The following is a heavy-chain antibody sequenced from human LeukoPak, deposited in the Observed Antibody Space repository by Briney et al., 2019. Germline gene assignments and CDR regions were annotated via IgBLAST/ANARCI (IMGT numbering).Heavy chain of an antibody. J-gene: IGHJ4*02. CDR1: GLIFSSYW. Sequence: GGSLRLSCAASGLIFSSYWMHWVRQAPGKGLVWVSRINSDGSYKNYADSVKGRFTISRDNAKNTLYLQMNSLRAEDTAVYYCARGYNSACDYWGQGTLVTVSS. CDR2: INSDGSYK. V-gene: IGHV3-74*01. CDR3: ARGYNSACDY. D-gene: IGHD5-18*01.